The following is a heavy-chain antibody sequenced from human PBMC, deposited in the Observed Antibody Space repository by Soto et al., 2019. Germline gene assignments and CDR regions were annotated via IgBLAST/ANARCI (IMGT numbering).Heavy chain of an antibody. D-gene: IGHD3-3*01. CDR2: IYYSGST. CDR3: ASSTIFGVVRPHH. J-gene: IGHJ5*02. CDR1: ASSVSSGSCY. V-gene: IGHV4-61*01. Sequence: PSETLCRTGTASASSVSSGSCYWIWIRQPPGKGLEWIGYIYYSGSTNYNPSLKSRVTISVDTSKNRFSLKLSSVTAADTAVYYCASSTIFGVVRPHHWGQGTLVTVSS.